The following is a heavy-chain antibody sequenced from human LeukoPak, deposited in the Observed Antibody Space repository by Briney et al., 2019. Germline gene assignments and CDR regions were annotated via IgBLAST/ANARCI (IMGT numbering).Heavy chain of an antibody. Sequence: GGSLRLSCEASGFPFSNYWMTWVRQSPGKGLEWVANIKQDGSDKYYLDSAKGRFTISRDNSKNTLYLQMNSLRAEDTAVYYCAKGFGYVWGSYRPSDYWGQGTLVTVSS. CDR1: GFPFSNYW. V-gene: IGHV3-7*01. D-gene: IGHD3-16*02. CDR3: AKGFGYVWGSYRPSDY. J-gene: IGHJ4*02. CDR2: IKQDGSDK.